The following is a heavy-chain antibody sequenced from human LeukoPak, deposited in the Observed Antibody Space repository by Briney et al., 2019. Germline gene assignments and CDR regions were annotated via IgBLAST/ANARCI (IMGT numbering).Heavy chain of an antibody. CDR3: ARDQDYYYYYYMDV. CDR2: ISGSGGTT. V-gene: IGHV3-23*01. J-gene: IGHJ6*03. CDR1: GFTFSSYA. Sequence: GGSLRLSCAASGFTFSSYAMNWVRQAPGKGLEWVSGISGSGGTTYYADSVKGRFTISRDNSKNTLYLQMNSLRSEDTAVYYCARDQDYYYYYYMDVWGKGTTVTVSS.